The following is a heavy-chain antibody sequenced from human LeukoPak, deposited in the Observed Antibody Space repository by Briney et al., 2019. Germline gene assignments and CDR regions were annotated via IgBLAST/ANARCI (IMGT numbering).Heavy chain of an antibody. D-gene: IGHD3-3*01. CDR1: GYTFTSYY. V-gene: IGHV1-2*02. J-gene: IGHJ4*02. CDR2: INPNSGGT. Sequence: GASVKVSCKASGYTFTSYYMHWVRQAPGQGLEWMGWINPNSGGTNYAQKFQGRVTMTRDTSISTAYMELSRLRSDDTAVYYCARDLPGAYDFWSGYSPFDYWGQGTLVTVSS. CDR3: ARDLPGAYDFWSGYSPFDY.